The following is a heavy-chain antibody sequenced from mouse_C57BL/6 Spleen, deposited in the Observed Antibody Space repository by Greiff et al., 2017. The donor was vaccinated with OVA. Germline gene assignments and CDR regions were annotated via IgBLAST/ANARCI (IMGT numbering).Heavy chain of an antibody. Sequence: QVHVKQSGAELVRPGASVTLSCKASGYTFTDYEMHWVKQTPVHGLEWIGAIDPETGGTAYNQKFKGKAILTADKSSSTAYMELRSLTSEDSAVYYCTRSQLGQFAYWGQGTLVTVSA. V-gene: IGHV1-15*01. J-gene: IGHJ3*01. D-gene: IGHD4-1*02. CDR1: GYTFTDYE. CDR2: IDPETGGT. CDR3: TRSQLGQFAY.